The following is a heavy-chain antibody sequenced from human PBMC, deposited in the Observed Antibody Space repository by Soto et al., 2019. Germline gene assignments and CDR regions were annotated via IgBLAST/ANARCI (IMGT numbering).Heavy chain of an antibody. D-gene: IGHD2-2*01. CDR2: INPNSGGT. V-gene: IGHV1-2*04. Sequence: ASVKVSCKASGYTFTGYYMHWVRQAPGQGLEWMGWINPNSGGTNYAQKFQGWVTMTRDTSISTAYMELSRLRSDDTAVYYCARAPENYYGMDVWGQGTTVTVSS. J-gene: IGHJ6*02. CDR1: GYTFTGYY. CDR3: ARAPENYYGMDV.